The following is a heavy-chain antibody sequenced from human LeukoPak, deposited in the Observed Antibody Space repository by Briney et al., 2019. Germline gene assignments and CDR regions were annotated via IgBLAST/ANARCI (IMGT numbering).Heavy chain of an antibody. D-gene: IGHD6-13*01. V-gene: IGHV1-8*01. CDR1: GNTFTYYD. Sequence: ASVKVSCKASGNTFTYYDINWVRQATGQGLEWMGWMNPNTGNTGYAQRLQGRVSMTRNTSISTAYMELSSLTSEDTAVYYCASGDSSSWYEYWGQGTLVTVSS. CDR3: ASGDSSSWYEY. CDR2: MNPNTGNT. J-gene: IGHJ4*02.